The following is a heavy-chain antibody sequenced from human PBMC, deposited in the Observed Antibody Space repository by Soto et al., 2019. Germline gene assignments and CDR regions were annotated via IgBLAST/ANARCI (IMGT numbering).Heavy chain of an antibody. J-gene: IGHJ4*02. Sequence: LSLTCAVSGGSISSGGYSWSWIRQPPGKGLEWIGYIYHSGSTYYNPSLKSRVTISVDRSKNQFSLKLSSVTAADTAVYYCARGGGYYDSSGYKGFDYWGQGTLVTVSS. CDR3: ARGGGYYDSSGYKGFDY. CDR1: GGSISSGGYS. CDR2: IYHSGST. V-gene: IGHV4-30-2*01. D-gene: IGHD3-22*01.